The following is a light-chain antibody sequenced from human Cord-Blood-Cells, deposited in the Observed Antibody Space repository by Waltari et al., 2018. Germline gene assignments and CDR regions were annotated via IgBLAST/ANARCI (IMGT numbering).Light chain of an antibody. CDR1: SSDVGGYNY. J-gene: IGLJ3*02. CDR3: SSYTSSSTLGM. CDR2: DVS. Sequence: QSALTQPASVSGSPGQSITISCTGTSSDVGGYNYVSWYQQHPGNAPKLMIYDVSNRPSGVSNRFSGSKSGNTASLTISGLQAEDEADYYCSSYTSSSTLGMFGGGTKLTVL. V-gene: IGLV2-14*03.